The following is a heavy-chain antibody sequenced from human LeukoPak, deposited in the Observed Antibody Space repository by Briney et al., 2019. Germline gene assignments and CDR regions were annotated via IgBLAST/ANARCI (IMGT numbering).Heavy chain of an antibody. V-gene: IGHV4-59*08. CDR1: GGSISSYY. Sequence: SETLSLTCTVSGGSISSYYWSWIRQPPGKGLEWIRYIYYSGSTNYNPSLKSRVTISVDTSKNQFSLKLSSVTAADTAVYYCARAMTTAGKIFDYWGQGTLVTVSS. J-gene: IGHJ4*02. D-gene: IGHD4-4*01. CDR2: IYYSGST. CDR3: ARAMTTAGKIFDY.